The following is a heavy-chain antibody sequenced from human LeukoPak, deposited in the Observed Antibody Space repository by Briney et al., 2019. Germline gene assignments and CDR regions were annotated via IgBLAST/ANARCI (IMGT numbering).Heavy chain of an antibody. J-gene: IGHJ5*02. Sequence: SETLSLTCSVSGGSTSSSSSYWGWIRQPPGKGLEWIGSIYYSGSSFDNPALKSRVTISVDTSKNQFSLKLSSVTAADTAVYYCARRLMLGAAAGRRQGNWFDPWGQGTLVTVSS. CDR2: IYYSGSS. D-gene: IGHD6-13*01. CDR1: GGSTSSSSSY. CDR3: ARRLMLGAAAGRRQGNWFDP. V-gene: IGHV4-39*01.